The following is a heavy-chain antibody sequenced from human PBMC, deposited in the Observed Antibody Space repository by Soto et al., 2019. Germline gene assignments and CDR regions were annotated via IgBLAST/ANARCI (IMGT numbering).Heavy chain of an antibody. CDR1: GFTFSIYS. CDR2: ISGTGGSK. Sequence: GGSLRLSCAASGFTFSIYSMSWVRQAPGKGLEWVSGISGTGGSKHYADSVRGRFAISRDNFKDTLFLYMNSLRAEDTAVYFFSKTRRPTRSTHYFDYWGKGILVTVSS. V-gene: IGHV3-23*01. J-gene: IGHJ4*02. D-gene: IGHD1-1*01. CDR3: SKTRRPTRSTHYFDY.